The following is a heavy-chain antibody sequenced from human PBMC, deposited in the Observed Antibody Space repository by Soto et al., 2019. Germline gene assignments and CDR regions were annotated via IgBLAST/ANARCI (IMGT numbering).Heavy chain of an antibody. Sequence: ASVKVSCKASGGTFSSYAISWVRQAPGQGLEWMGGIIPIFGTANYAQKFQGRVTITADESTSTAYMELSSLRSEDTAVYYCARVGTAMQWFDPWGQGTMVTVS. CDR3: ARVGTAMQWFDP. V-gene: IGHV1-69*13. CDR2: IIPIFGTA. D-gene: IGHD2-2*01. CDR1: GGTFSSYA. J-gene: IGHJ5*02.